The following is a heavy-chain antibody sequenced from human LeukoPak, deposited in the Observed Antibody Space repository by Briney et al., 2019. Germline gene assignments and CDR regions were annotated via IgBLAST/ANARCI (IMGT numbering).Heavy chain of an antibody. CDR1: GYTFTGYY. CDR3: ARSAGWSKNWFDP. V-gene: IGHV1-2*06. J-gene: IGHJ5*02. D-gene: IGHD3-3*01. CDR2: INPNSGGT. Sequence: GASVKVSCKASGYTFTGYYMYWVRQAPGQGLEWMGRINPNSGGTNYAQKFQGRVTMTRDTSISTAYTELSSLRSEDTAVYYCARSAGWSKNWFDPWGQGTLVTVSS.